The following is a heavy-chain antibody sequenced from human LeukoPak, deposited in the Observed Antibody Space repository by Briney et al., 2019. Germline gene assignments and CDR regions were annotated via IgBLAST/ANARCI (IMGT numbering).Heavy chain of an antibody. CDR2: ISSSTSTI. Sequence: QSGGSLRLSCAASGFTFSSYSMNWVRQAPGKGLERVSYISSSTSTIYYADSVKGRFTISRDNAKNSLYLEMNSLRAEDTAVYYCAGNGILTGYYLFDYWGQGPLVTVSS. CDR1: GFTFSSYS. V-gene: IGHV3-48*04. D-gene: IGHD3-9*01. CDR3: AGNGILTGYYLFDY. J-gene: IGHJ4*02.